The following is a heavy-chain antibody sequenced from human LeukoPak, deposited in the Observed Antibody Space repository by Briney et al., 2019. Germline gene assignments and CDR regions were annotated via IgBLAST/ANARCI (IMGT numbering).Heavy chain of an antibody. D-gene: IGHD5-18*01. V-gene: IGHV3-23*01. Sequence: GGSLRLSCAASGFTFTSCAMGWVRQAPGKGLEWVSAISAGSDVIYYADSVKGRFAISRDNSKNTVYLQMDSLRAEDTAVYYCAKDRRHVDTAMVRGFDPWGQGTLVTVSS. CDR1: GFTFTSCA. J-gene: IGHJ5*02. CDR2: ISAGSDVI. CDR3: AKDRRHVDTAMVRGFDP.